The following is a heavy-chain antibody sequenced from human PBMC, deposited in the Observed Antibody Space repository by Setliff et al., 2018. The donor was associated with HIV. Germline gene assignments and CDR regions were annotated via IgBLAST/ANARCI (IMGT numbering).Heavy chain of an antibody. Sequence: SETLSLTCTVSGGSISSYYWTWIRQPPGKGLEWIGYIYHSGSTKYNPSLKSRVTISLDTSKYQFSLKLNSVTAADSAVYYRARDRTYGDSGAYYMDVWGKGTTVTVSS. CDR2: IYHSGST. J-gene: IGHJ6*03. CDR1: GGSISSYY. D-gene: IGHD3-10*01. CDR3: ARDRTYGDSGAYYMDV. V-gene: IGHV4-59*01.